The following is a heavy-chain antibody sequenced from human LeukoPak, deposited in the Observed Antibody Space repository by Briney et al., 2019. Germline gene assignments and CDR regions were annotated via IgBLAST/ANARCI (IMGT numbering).Heavy chain of an antibody. CDR2: ISSSGSTI. D-gene: IGHD3-22*01. CDR1: GFTFSSYE. J-gene: IGHJ4*02. Sequence: PGGSLRLSCAATGFTFSSYEMNWVRQAPGKGLEWVSYISSSGSTIYYADSVKGRFTISRDNAKNSLYLQMNSLRAEDTAVYYCVRDMGYYDKVWGQGTLVTVSS. V-gene: IGHV3-48*03. CDR3: VRDMGYYDKV.